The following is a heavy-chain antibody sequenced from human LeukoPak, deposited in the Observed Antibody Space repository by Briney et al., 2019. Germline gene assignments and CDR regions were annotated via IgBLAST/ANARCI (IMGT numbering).Heavy chain of an antibody. CDR2: ISGYNGST. V-gene: IGHV1-18*01. J-gene: IGHJ3*02. D-gene: IGHD3-22*01. CDR3: ARGRYYDSGGYDEAFDI. Sequence: SVKVSCKASDYTFSSYGISWVRQAPGQGLEWMGWISGYNGSTKYAQNLQGRVTMTTDTSTTTAYMELRSLRSGDTAVYYCARGRYYDSGGYDEAFDIWGQGTAVTVSS. CDR1: DYTFSSYG.